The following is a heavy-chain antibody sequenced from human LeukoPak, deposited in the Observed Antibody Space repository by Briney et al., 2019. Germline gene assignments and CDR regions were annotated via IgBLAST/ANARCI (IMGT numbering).Heavy chain of an antibody. CDR1: GFTFSSYG. V-gene: IGHV3-33*06. CDR2: IWYDGSNK. J-gene: IGHJ4*01. D-gene: IGHD1-14*01. CDR3: AKGSAGSSDTCYFDY. Sequence: GGSLRLSCAASGFTFSSYGMHWVRQAPGKGLEWVAVIWYDGSNKYYADSVKGRFTISRDNSKNTLSLQINSLRAEDTAVYYCAKGSAGSSDTCYFDYWGHGTLVTVSS.